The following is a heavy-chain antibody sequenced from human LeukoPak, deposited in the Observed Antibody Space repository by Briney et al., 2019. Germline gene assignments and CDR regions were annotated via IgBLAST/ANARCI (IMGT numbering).Heavy chain of an antibody. J-gene: IGHJ4*02. V-gene: IGHV3-53*01. CDR3: FCLDVDS. D-gene: IGHD3-16*01. CDR2: TYSGGST. CDR1: GFTFSSYE. Sequence: GGSLRLSCAASGFTFSSYEMNWVRQAPGKGLEWVAVTYSGGSTYYADSVKGRFTISRDNSKNTLYLQMNSLRAEDTAVYYCFCLDVDSWGQGTLVTVSS.